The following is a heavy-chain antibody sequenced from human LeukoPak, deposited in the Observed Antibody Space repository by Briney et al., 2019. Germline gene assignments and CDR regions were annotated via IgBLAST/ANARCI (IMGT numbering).Heavy chain of an antibody. D-gene: IGHD3-10*02. J-gene: IGHJ4*02. CDR2: ISYDGSNK. CDR3: AKDSVFGRYSDDWYFVY. CDR1: GFTFSTYG. Sequence: GGSLRLSCAASGFTFSTYGMNWVRQAPGKGLEWVAVISYDGSNKYYADSVKGRFTISRDNSKNTLYLQMNNLRAGDTAVYYCAKDSVFGRYSDDWYFVYWGQGILVTVSS. V-gene: IGHV3-30*18.